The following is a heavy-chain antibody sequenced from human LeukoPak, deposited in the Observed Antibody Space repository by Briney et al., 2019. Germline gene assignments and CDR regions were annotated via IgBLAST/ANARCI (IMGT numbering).Heavy chain of an antibody. CDR3: ARVKSYYYDTSDKDAFDI. CDR1: GYTFTNYG. J-gene: IGHJ3*02. CDR2: ISAYNGNT. V-gene: IGHV1-18*01. Sequence: ASVKVSCKASGYTFTNYGISWVRQAPGQGLEWMGWISAYNGNTHYAQNLQGRVTMTTDTSTCTAYMELKSLRSDDTAVYYCARVKSYYYDTSDKDAFDIWGQGTMVTVSS. D-gene: IGHD3-22*01.